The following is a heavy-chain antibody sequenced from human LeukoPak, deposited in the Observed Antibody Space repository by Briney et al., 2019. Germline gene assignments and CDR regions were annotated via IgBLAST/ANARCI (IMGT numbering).Heavy chain of an antibody. D-gene: IGHD6-6*01. CDR1: GFTFTRYW. CDR2: IKQDGSQQ. J-gene: IGHJ4*02. V-gene: IGHV3-7*01. Sequence: PGGSLRLSCATSGFTFTRYWMSLIRQAPGKGLEWVANIKQDGSQQYYLDSVEGRFTISRDNAKNSLYLQMNNLRAEDTAVYYCSNGIYSSSYWGQGTLVTVSS. CDR3: SNGIYSSSY.